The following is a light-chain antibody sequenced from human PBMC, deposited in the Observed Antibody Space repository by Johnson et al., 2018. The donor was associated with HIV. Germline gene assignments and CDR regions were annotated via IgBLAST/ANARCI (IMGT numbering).Light chain of an antibody. Sequence: QSMLTQPPSVSAAPGQKVTISCSGSSSTVGNNFVSWYHVLPGTAPKLLIYKDNERPSGIPDRFSGSKSVTSATLGLTGLQTGDEADYYCGTWDTSLSTGGGFGTGTKVTVL. CDR1: SSTVGNNF. V-gene: IGLV1-51*02. CDR3: GTWDTSLSTGGG. CDR2: KDN. J-gene: IGLJ1*01.